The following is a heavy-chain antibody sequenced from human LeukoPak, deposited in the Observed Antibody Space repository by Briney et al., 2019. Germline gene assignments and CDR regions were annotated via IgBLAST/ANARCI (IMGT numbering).Heavy chain of an antibody. J-gene: IGHJ4*02. D-gene: IGHD2/OR15-2a*01. CDR2: IRRSDSDT. V-gene: IGHV3-11*03. Sequence: GGSLRLSCAASGFRFGDYYMSRIRQAPGEGLEWVSYIRRSDSDTKYADSVKGRFTISRDNAKNSLYLQMNSLRAEDTAVYYCARRTYFYFDYWGQGTLVTVSS. CDR3: ARRTYFYFDY. CDR1: GFRFGDYY.